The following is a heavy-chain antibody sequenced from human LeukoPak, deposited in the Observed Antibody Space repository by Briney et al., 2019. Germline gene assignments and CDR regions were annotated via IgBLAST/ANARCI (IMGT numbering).Heavy chain of an antibody. CDR2: INHSGST. CDR1: GGMIRGYY. J-gene: IGHJ4*02. D-gene: IGHD3-3*01. V-gene: IGHV4-34*01. CDR3: ARSASGYIDY. Sequence: TEEIPLNCGVNGGMIRGYYWSWVRQPQGKRLEGSGEINHSGSTNYNPSLKSRFTISVDTSKNQFSLKLSSVTAADTAVYYCARSASGYIDYWGQGTLVTVSS.